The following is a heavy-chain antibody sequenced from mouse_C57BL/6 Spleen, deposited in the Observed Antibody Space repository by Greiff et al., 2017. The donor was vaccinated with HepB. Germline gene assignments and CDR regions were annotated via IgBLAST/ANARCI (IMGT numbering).Heavy chain of an antibody. V-gene: IGHV14-3*01. D-gene: IGHD1-1*01. Sequence: VQLKESVAELVRPGASVKLSCTASGFNTKNTYMHWVKQRPEQGLEWIGRIDPANGNTKYAPKFQGKATITADTSANTAYLQLSSLTSEDTAIYYCARRYYYGSSYDFDYWGQGTTLTVSS. CDR1: GFNTKNTY. J-gene: IGHJ2*01. CDR2: IDPANGNT. CDR3: ARRYYYGSSYDFDY.